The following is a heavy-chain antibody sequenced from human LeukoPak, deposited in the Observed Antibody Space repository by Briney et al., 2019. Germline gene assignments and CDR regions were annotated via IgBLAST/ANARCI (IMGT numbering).Heavy chain of an antibody. CDR3: AKEMPPAGAFDY. CDR1: GFTFSNSD. CDR2: INSGGSA. V-gene: IGHV3-23*01. J-gene: IGHJ4*02. D-gene: IGHD1-26*01. Sequence: GGSLRLSCAASGFTFSNSDMSWVRQAPGKGLEWVSSINSGGSAYYADSVKGRFTISRDNSKNTLSLQMNSLRAEDTAVYYCAKEMPPAGAFDYWGQGTLVTVSA.